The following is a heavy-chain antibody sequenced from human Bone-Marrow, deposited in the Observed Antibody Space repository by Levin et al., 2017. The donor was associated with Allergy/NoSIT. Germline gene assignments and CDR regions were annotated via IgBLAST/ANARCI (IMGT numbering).Heavy chain of an antibody. CDR1: GFTFDDYA. J-gene: IGHJ4*02. CDR2: ISWNSGSI. CDR3: AKDAAGPYFDY. Sequence: SLKISCAASGFTFDDYAMHWVRQAPGKGLEWVSGISWNSGSIGYADSVKGRFTISRDNAKNSLYLQMNSLRAEDTALYYCAKDAAGPYFDYWGQGTLVTVSS. V-gene: IGHV3-9*01. D-gene: IGHD6-13*01.